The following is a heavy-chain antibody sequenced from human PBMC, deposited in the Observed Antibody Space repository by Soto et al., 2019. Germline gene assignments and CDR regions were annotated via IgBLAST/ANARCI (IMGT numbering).Heavy chain of an antibody. J-gene: IGHJ4*02. V-gene: IGHV4-39*01. CDR1: GGSITTGGSY. CDR3: ARHLRFLEWLSHFDY. CDR2: IYHSGNT. D-gene: IGHD3-3*01. Sequence: SETLSLTCTVSGGSITTGGSYWSWIRQHPGKGLEWIGNIYHSGNTYYNPSLKSRVTISVDTSKNQFSLKLSSVTAADTAVYYCARHLRFLEWLSHFDYWGQGTLVTVSS.